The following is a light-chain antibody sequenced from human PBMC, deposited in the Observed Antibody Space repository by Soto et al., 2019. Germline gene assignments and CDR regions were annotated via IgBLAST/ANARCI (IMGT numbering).Light chain of an antibody. CDR3: TSYTRSPHFV. CDR2: DVS. Sequence: QSALTQPASVSGSPGQSITVSCTGTTKDIGVSNYVSWYQQHPGKAPRLILYDVSNRPSGVSARFSGPKSGNTASLTISGLQIEDEADYYCTSYTRSPHFVFGTGTKVTVL. J-gene: IGLJ1*01. CDR1: TKDIGVSNY. V-gene: IGLV2-14*03.